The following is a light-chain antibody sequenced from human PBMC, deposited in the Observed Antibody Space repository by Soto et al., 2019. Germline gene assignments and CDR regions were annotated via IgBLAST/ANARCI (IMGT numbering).Light chain of an antibody. J-gene: IGLJ1*01. V-gene: IGLV2-23*03. CDR1: SRDVGSYNL. CDR3: CSHAASSTFLLG. CDR2: EGS. Sequence: PGTVPGSPGQDIAISCTGTSRDVGSYNLVSWYQQHPGKAPKLMIYEGSKRPSGVSNRFSGSKSGNTASLTISGLQAEDEADYYFCSHAASSTFLLGFGPGP.